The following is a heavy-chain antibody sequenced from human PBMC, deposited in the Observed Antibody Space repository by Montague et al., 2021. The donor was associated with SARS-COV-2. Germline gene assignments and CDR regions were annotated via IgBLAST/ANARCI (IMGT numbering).Heavy chain of an antibody. J-gene: IGHJ4*02. D-gene: IGHD6-13*01. Sequence: CAISRDSVSINSVARNWIRQSPSRRLEWLGRTYYRSYYGSQWCTDYAVSLKSRITINPDTSKNQFSLQLNSVTPEDTAVYYCARSALPAADDGAQTALDYWGQGTLVTVSS. V-gene: IGHV6-1*01. CDR1: RDSVSINSVA. CDR2: TYYRSYYGSQWCT. CDR3: ARSALPAADDGAQTALDY.